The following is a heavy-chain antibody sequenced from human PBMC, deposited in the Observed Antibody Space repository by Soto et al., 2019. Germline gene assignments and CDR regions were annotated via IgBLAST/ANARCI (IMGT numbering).Heavy chain of an antibody. J-gene: IGHJ4*02. V-gene: IGHV5-51*01. Sequence: PGESLKISCKGSGYSFTSYWIGWVRQMPGKGLEWMGIIYPGDSDTRYSPSFQGQVTISADKSISTAYLQWSSLRAEDTAVYYCAKQGRKSGYDSLYFDYWGQGTLVTVSS. CDR2: IYPGDSDT. D-gene: IGHD5-12*01. CDR3: AKQGRKSGYDSLYFDY. CDR1: GYSFTSYW.